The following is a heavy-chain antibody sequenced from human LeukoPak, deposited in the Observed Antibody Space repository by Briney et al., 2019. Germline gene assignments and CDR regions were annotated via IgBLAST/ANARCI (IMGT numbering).Heavy chain of an antibody. CDR3: ATVRGVIITDRYFQH. CDR2: IYHSGST. Sequence: SETLSLTCTVSGGSISSYYWSWIRQPPGKGLEWIGSIYHSGSTYYNPSLKSRVTISVDTSKNQFSLKLSSVTAADTAVYYCATVRGVIITDRYFQHWGQGTLVTVSS. V-gene: IGHV4-59*04. CDR1: GGSISSYY. D-gene: IGHD3-10*01. J-gene: IGHJ1*01.